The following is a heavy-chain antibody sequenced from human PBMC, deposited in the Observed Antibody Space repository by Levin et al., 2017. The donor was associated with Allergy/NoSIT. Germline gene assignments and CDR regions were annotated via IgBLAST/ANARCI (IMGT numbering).Heavy chain of an antibody. CDR3: ARHEGGYYYYGLNV. J-gene: IGHJ6*02. Sequence: SETLSLTCTVSGGSMNSSHYYWAWIRQPPGKGLEWLACIYYRGGTYYNPSLKSRLIMSVDTPKNQFSLRLSSVTAADTAIYYCARHEGGYYYYGLNVWGQGTTVTVSS. CDR2: IYYRGGT. V-gene: IGHV4-39*01. CDR1: GGSMNSSHYY.